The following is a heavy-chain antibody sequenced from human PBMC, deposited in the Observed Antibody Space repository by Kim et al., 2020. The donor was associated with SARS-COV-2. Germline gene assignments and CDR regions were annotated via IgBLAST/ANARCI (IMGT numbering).Heavy chain of an antibody. V-gene: IGHV3-33*01. CDR1: GFTFSSYG. J-gene: IGHJ6*02. D-gene: IGHD3-10*01. CDR2: IWYDGSNK. CDR3: ARGGLWFGIQVGMDV. Sequence: GGSLRLSCAASGFTFSSYGMHWVRQAPGKGLEWVAVIWYDGSNKYYADSVKGRFTISRDNSKNTLYLQMNSLRAEDTAVYYCARGGLWFGIQVGMDVWGQGTTVTVSS.